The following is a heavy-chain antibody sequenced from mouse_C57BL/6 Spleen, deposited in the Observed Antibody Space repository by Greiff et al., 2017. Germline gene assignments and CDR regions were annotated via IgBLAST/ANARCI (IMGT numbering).Heavy chain of an antibody. V-gene: IGHV1-15*01. D-gene: IGHD3-3*01. CDR1: GYTFTDYE. CDR2: IDPETGGT. J-gene: IGHJ3*01. Sequence: VQVVESGAELVRPGASVTLSCKASGYTFTDYEMHWVKQTPVHGLEWIGAIDPETGGTAYNQKFKGKAILTADKSSSTAYMELRSLTSEDSAVYYCTGEGDREFAYWGQGTLVTVSA. CDR3: TGEGDREFAY.